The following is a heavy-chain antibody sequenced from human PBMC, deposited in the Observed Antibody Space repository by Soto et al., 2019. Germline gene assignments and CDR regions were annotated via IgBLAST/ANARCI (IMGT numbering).Heavy chain of an antibody. CDR2: IYPGDSDT. V-gene: IGHV5-51*01. Sequence: EESQKISRKGSGYSFTSYWIGCTRQMPVKGLEWMGIIYPGDSDTRYSPSFQVQVTISADKSISTAYLQWSSLKASDTAMYYCARLSGGNGEAVDIWGQGTMVTVSS. D-gene: IGHD2-15*01. J-gene: IGHJ3*02. CDR1: GYSFTSYW. CDR3: ARLSGGNGEAVDI.